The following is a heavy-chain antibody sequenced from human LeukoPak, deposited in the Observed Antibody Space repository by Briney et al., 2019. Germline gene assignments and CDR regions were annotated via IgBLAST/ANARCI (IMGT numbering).Heavy chain of an antibody. CDR1: GFTFSSYG. J-gene: IGHJ4*02. Sequence: GGSLRLSCAASGFTFSSYGMHWVRQAPGKGLEWVAVISYDGSNKYYADSVKGRFTISRDNSKNTLYLQMNSLRAEDTAVYYCAGEVAHGDYDYWGQGTLVTVSS. CDR3: AGEVAHGDYDY. CDR2: ISYDGSNK. D-gene: IGHD4-17*01. V-gene: IGHV3-30*03.